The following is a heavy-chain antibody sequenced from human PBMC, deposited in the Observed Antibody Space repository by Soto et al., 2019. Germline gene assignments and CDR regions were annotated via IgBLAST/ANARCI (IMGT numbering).Heavy chain of an antibody. Sequence: PGGSLRLSCAASGFTFSSYAMHWVRQAPGKGLEWLAVISYDGSNKYYADSVKGRFTISRDNSKNTLYLQMNSLRAEDTAVYYCARGPYYCSSGGGNHRYDPWGQGPLVTVSS. D-gene: IGHD3-10*01. CDR3: ARGPYYCSSGGGNHRYDP. V-gene: IGHV3-30-3*01. CDR1: GFTFSSYA. CDR2: ISYDGSNK. J-gene: IGHJ5*02.